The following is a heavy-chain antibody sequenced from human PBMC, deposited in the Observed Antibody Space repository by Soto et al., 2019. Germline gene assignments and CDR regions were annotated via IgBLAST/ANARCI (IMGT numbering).Heavy chain of an antibody. CDR2: INPNNGNT. Sequence: ASVKVSCKASGYTFTSYAMHWVRQAPGQRLEWMGWINPNNGNTKYAQKFQGRVTMTRNTSISTAYMELNSLRAEDTAVYYCARDQTTGDWFDAWGQGTLVTSPQ. CDR3: ARDQTTGDWFDA. D-gene: IGHD4-17*01. J-gene: IGHJ5*02. CDR1: GYTFTSYA. V-gene: IGHV1-3*01.